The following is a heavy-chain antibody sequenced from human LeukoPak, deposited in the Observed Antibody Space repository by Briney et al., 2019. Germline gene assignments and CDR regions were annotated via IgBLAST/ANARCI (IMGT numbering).Heavy chain of an antibody. CDR2: VNIDGSST. Sequence: PGGSLRLSCEASGFTFTSYWMHWVRQAPGKGLVWVSHVNIDGSSTSYADSVKGRFTISRDNAKNTLYLQMNSLRADDTAIYYCAKDHVGMDMIVVVLDSWGLGTLVTVSS. CDR3: AKDHVGMDMIVVVLDS. J-gene: IGHJ4*02. D-gene: IGHD3-22*01. V-gene: IGHV3-74*01. CDR1: GFTFTSYW.